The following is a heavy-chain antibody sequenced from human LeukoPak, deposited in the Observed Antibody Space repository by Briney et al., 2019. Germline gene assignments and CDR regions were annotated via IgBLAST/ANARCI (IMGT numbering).Heavy chain of an antibody. CDR1: GYTFTSYY. D-gene: IGHD3-10*01. Sequence: ASVKVSCKASGYTFTSYYMHWVRQAPGQGLEWMGIINPSGGSTSYAQKFQGRVTMTRDMSTSTVYMELSSLRPDDTAVYYCARGPWFGELSDAFDIWGQGTMVTVSS. CDR3: ARGPWFGELSDAFDI. J-gene: IGHJ3*02. V-gene: IGHV1-46*01. CDR2: INPSGGST.